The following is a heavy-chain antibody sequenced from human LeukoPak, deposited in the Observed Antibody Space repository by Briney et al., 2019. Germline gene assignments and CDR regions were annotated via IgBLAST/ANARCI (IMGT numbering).Heavy chain of an antibody. CDR3: TRHLQYGGYVG. V-gene: IGHV3-73*01. CDR1: GFTFSGSA. CDR2: IRSKPNSYAT. D-gene: IGHD5-12*01. J-gene: IGHJ4*02. Sequence: PGGSLRLSCAASGFTFSGSAMHWVRQASGKGLEWVGRIRSKPNSYATAYAASVKGRFTISRDDSKNTAYLQMNSLKTEDTAMYYCTRHLQYGGYVGWGQGTLVTVSS.